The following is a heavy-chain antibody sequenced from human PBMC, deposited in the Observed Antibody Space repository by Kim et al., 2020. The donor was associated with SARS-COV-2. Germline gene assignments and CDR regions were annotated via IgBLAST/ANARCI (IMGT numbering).Heavy chain of an antibody. CDR2: IYYSGST. CDR1: GGSISSYY. CDR3: ARGGVERWLRWTSHGKYYFDY. V-gene: IGHV4-59*01. J-gene: IGHJ4*02. D-gene: IGHD5-12*01. Sequence: SETLSLTCTVSGGSISSYYWSWIRQPPGKGLEWIGYIYYSGSTNYNPSLKSRVTISVDTSKNQFSLKLSSVTAADTAVYYCARGGVERWLRWTSHGKYYFDYWGQGTLVTVSS.